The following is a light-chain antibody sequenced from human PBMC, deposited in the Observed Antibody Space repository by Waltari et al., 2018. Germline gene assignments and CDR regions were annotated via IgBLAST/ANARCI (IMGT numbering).Light chain of an antibody. CDR2: QDS. Sequence: SYELTQSPSVSVSPGQTASISCSGDKLGYKYVCWYQQKPGQSPVLVIFQDSRRPSGIPDRFSGSHSGNTATLTISATQAMDEADYYCQAWDSSTGVFGGGTKLTVL. J-gene: IGLJ2*01. V-gene: IGLV3-1*01. CDR3: QAWDSSTGV. CDR1: KLGYKY.